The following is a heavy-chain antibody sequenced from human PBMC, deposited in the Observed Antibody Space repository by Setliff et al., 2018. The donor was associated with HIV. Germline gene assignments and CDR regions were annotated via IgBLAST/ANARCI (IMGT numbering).Heavy chain of an antibody. D-gene: IGHD1-26*01. J-gene: IGHJ6*02. CDR2: IWYDGSNK. CDR3: ARDGGSYYGYYYGMDV. CDR1: GFTFSSYG. Sequence: GSLRLSCAASGFTFSSYGMHWVRQAPGKGLEWVAVIWYDGSNKHYADSVKGRFTISRDNSKNTLYLQMNSLRAEDTAVYYCARDGGSYYGYYYGMDVWGQGTTVTVSS. V-gene: IGHV3-33*01.